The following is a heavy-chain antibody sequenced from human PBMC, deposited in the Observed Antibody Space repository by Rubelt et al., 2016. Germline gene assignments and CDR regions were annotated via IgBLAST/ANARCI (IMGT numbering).Heavy chain of an antibody. Sequence: QVQLVQSGAEVKKPGASVKVSCKASGYTFTSYGISWVRQAPGQGLEWMGWISAYNGNTNYAQKLQGRVTMTTDTSTSTAYMGRSILSFDDTAWYYWSRDHSYYYSAMDVWGKGSTVNFSS. V-gene: IGHV1-18*01. CDR2: ISAYNGNT. CDR1: GYTFTSYG. J-gene: IGHJ6*03. CDR3: SRDHSYYYSAMDV.